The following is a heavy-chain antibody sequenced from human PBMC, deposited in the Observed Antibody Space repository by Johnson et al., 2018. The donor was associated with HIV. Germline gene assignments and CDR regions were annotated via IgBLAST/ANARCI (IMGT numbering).Heavy chain of an antibody. V-gene: IGHV3-30-3*01. J-gene: IGHJ3*02. CDR3: ARDPSYDMAHPAGFDI. D-gene: IGHD3-16*01. CDR1: GFTFSSYA. CDR2: ISYDGSNK. Sequence: QVLLVESGGGVVQPGRSLRLSCAASGFTFSSYAVHWVRQAPGKGLEWVAIISYDGSNKYYADSVKGRFTISRDNSKDTLYLQMNSLRAEDTAVYYCARDPSYDMAHPAGFDIWGQGTMVTVSS.